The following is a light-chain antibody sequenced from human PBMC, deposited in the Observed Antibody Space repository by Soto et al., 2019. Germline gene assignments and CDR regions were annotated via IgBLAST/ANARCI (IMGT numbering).Light chain of an antibody. J-gene: IGKJ5*01. Sequence: EIVLTQSPDTLSLSPGERTTLSFWASHSVTTHLAWCQQRPGQTPRLLMYDASTRAPGIPARFSGRGSGADFTLTISSLETEDFAVYYCQQRSDSITFGQGTRLEIK. CDR2: DAS. V-gene: IGKV3-11*01. CDR3: QQRSDSIT. CDR1: HSVTTH.